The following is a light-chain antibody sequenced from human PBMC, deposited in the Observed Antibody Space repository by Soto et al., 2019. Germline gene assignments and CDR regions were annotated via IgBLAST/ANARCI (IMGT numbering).Light chain of an antibody. J-gene: IGLJ2*01. CDR3: SSYTSSSTLVV. Sequence: QSALTQPASVSGSPGQSITISCTGTSSDVGGYNYVSWHQQHPGKAPKLMIYDVSNRPSGVSNRFSGSKSGNTASLTISGLXAEXEADYYCSSYTSSSTLVVFGGGTKLTVL. CDR1: SSDVGGYNY. V-gene: IGLV2-14*01. CDR2: DVS.